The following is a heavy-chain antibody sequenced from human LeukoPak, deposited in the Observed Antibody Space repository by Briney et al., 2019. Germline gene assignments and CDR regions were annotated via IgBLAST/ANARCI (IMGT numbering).Heavy chain of an antibody. J-gene: IGHJ4*02. D-gene: IGHD2-2*01. V-gene: IGHV3-74*01. CDR1: GFTFSSYW. CDR2: INSDGSIT. CDR3: ASSTQISKYADY. Sequence: GGSLRLSCAASGFTFSSYWMHWIRQAPGKGLVWVSRINSDGSITTYADSVRGRFTISRDNAKSTLYLQMNSLRAEDTAVYYCASSTQISKYADYWGQGALVTVSS.